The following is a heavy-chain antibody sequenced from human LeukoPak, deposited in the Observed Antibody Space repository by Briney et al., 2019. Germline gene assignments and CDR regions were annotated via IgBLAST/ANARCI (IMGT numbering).Heavy chain of an antibody. D-gene: IGHD3-22*01. CDR2: INPNSGGT. CDR3: ARKYYYDSSGYYSDAFDI. Sequence: ASVKVSCTASVYTFTGYNMHWVRQAPGQGLEWMGWINPNSGGTNYAQKFQGRVTMTRYTSISTAYMELSRLRSDDTAVYYCARKYYYDSSGYYSDAFDIWGQGTMVTVSS. V-gene: IGHV1-2*02. J-gene: IGHJ3*02. CDR1: VYTFTGYN.